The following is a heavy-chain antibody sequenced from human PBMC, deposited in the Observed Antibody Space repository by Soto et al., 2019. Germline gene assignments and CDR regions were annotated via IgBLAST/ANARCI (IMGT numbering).Heavy chain of an antibody. CDR3: DSGVVYIGYDSHWFDP. CDR1: GYTFTSYD. CDR2: MNPNSGNT. V-gene: IGHV1-8*01. D-gene: IGHD3-16*01. Sequence: QVQLVQSGAEVKKPGASVKVSCKASGYTFTSYDINWVRQATGQGLEWMGWMNPNSGNTGYAQKFQGRDTMTRKTSISMGYMGLRRLSSDDTAVDYCDSGVVYIGYDSHWFDPWGQGTLVTVSS. J-gene: IGHJ5*02.